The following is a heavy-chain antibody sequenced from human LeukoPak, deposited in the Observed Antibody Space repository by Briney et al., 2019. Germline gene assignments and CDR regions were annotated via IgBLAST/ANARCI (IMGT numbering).Heavy chain of an antibody. D-gene: IGHD3-9*01. Sequence: SGPTLVNPTQTLTLTCTFSGFSLSTGSVGVDWIRRPPVKALEWLALIYWNDDKRYSPSLKSRLTINKDTSKNQVVLTMTNMDPVDTATYYCAHFRTYFSFDYWGQGTLVTVSS. J-gene: IGHJ4*02. CDR3: AHFRTYFSFDY. CDR1: GFSLSTGSVG. CDR2: IYWNDDK. V-gene: IGHV2-5*01.